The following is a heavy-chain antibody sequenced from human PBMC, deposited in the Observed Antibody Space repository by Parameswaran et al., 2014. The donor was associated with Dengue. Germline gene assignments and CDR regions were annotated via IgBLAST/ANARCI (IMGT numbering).Heavy chain of an antibody. CDR3: ARAVGTTAPFIDH. J-gene: IGHJ4*02. CDR2: ISESTETI. Sequence: GSLRLSCEVSGFTFSDYNMNWVRQAPGKGLEWVSYISESTETIYYADSVKGRFTISTDNAKNSLYLQMNSLRDEDTAVYYCARAVGTTAPFIDHWGQGTLVTVSS. CDR1: GFTFSDYN. V-gene: IGHV3-48*02. D-gene: IGHD1-26*01.